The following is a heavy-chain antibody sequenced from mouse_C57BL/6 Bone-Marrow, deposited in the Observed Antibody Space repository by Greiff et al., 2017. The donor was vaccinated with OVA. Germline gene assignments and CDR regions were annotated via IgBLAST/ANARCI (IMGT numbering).Heavy chain of an antibody. J-gene: IGHJ3*01. CDR2: INPYNGGT. CDR3: AKGFYYGSIWFAY. Sequence: VQLQQSGPVLVKPGASVKISCKASGYTFTDYYMNWVKQSHGKSLEWIGVINPYNGGTSYNQKFKGKATLTVDKSSSTAYMELNSLTSEDSAVYYCAKGFYYGSIWFAYWGQGTLVTVSA. D-gene: IGHD1-1*01. V-gene: IGHV1-19*01. CDR1: GYTFTDYY.